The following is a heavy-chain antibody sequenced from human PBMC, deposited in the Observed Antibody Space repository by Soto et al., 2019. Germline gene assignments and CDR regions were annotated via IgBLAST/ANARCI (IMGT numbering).Heavy chain of an antibody. Sequence: SETLSLTCRLSGGSITGAYYWNWIRQHPGKGLEWIGSIHYRGSTYYNPSLKTRITISLDRSNNQFSLNLSSVTAADTAVCYCARVRDSFGLDVWGQGTTVTVSS. V-gene: IGHV4-31*03. J-gene: IGHJ6*02. CDR3: ARVRDSFGLDV. CDR1: GGSITGAYY. D-gene: IGHD2-15*01. CDR2: IHYRGST.